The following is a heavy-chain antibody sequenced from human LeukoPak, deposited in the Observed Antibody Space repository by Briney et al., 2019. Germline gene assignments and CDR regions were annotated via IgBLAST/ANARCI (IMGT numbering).Heavy chain of an antibody. CDR1: GFTFDDYA. J-gene: IGHJ4*02. Sequence: GGSLRLSCAASGFTFDDYAMHWVRQAPGKGLEWVSGISWNSGSIGYADSVKGRFTISRDNSKNTLYLQMNSLRAEDTAVYYCAKLRDGYNFFYFDYWGQGTLVTVSS. CDR3: AKLRDGYNFFYFDY. CDR2: ISWNSGSI. V-gene: IGHV3-9*01. D-gene: IGHD5-24*01.